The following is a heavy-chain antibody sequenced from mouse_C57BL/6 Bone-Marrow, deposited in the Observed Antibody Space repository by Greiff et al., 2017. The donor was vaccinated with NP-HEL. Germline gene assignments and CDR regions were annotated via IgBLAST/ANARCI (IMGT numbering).Heavy chain of an antibody. CDR2: IDPEDGET. J-gene: IGHJ4*01. V-gene: IGHV14-2*01. CDR1: GFNIKDYY. Sequence: SGAELVKPGASVKLSCTASGFNIKDYYMHWVKQRTEQGLEWIGRIDPEDGETKYAPQFQGKATITADTSSNTAYLQLSSLTSEDTAVYYCASPYGSSYNAMDYWGQGTSVTVSS. CDR3: ASPYGSSYNAMDY. D-gene: IGHD1-1*01.